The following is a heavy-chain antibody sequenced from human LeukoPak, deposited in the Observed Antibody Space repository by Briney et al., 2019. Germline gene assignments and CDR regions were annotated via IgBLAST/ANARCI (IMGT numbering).Heavy chain of an antibody. D-gene: IGHD6-13*01. CDR1: GGSISSYY. J-gene: IGHJ5*02. Sequence: SETLSLTCTVSGGSISSYYWGWIRQPPGKGLEWIGSIYYSGSTYYNPSLKSRVTISVDTSKNQFSLKLSSVTAADTAVYYCARLHRFIAAARMNWFDPWGQGTLVTVSS. CDR3: ARLHRFIAAARMNWFDP. V-gene: IGHV4-39*01. CDR2: IYYSGST.